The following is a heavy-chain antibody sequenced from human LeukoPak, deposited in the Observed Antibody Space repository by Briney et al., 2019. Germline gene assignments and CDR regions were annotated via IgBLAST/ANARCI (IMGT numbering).Heavy chain of an antibody. CDR1: GFTFSDHS. V-gene: IGHV3-21*04. Sequence: GGSLRLSCATSGFTFSDHSINWVRQAPGKGLEWVSYISGSSNYIYYADSVKGRFTISRDNSKNTLYLQMNSLRAEDTAVYYCAKEARGVASFDYWGQGTLVTVSS. D-gene: IGHD3-3*01. CDR2: ISGSSNYI. J-gene: IGHJ4*02. CDR3: AKEARGVASFDY.